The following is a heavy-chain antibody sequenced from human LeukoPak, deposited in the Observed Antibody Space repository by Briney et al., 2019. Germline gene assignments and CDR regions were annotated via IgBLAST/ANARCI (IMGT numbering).Heavy chain of an antibody. V-gene: IGHV3-11*06. CDR1: GFTFSDYY. J-gene: IGHJ4*02. CDR2: ISSGSGYI. D-gene: IGHD1-26*01. CDR3: ARDSGSYYAFDY. Sequence: KTGGSLRLSCAASGFTFSDYYMSWIRQAPGKGLEWVSSISSGSGYIYYADSVKGRFTISRDNAKNSLYLQMNSLRAGDTAVYYCARDSGSYYAFDYWGQGTLVTVSS.